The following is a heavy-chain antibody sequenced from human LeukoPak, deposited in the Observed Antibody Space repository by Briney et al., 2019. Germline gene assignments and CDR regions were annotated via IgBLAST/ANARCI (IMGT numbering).Heavy chain of an antibody. Sequence: ASVKLSCTASGYTFTSYYMHWVRQPPRPGLEWMGIINPSGGSTSYAQKFQGRVTMTRDTSTSTVYMELSSLRSEDTAVYYCARGSERYSGSYYFDYWGQGTLVTVSS. CDR3: ARGSERYSGSYYFDY. CDR1: GYTFTSYY. D-gene: IGHD1-26*01. CDR2: INPSGGST. J-gene: IGHJ4*02. V-gene: IGHV1-46*01.